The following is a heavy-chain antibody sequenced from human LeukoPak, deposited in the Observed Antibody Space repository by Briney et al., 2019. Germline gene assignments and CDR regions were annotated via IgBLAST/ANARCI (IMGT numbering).Heavy chain of an antibody. CDR2: INPNSGGT. Sequence: ASVKVSCKASGYTFTGYYMHWVRQAPGQGLEWMGRINPNSGGTNYAQKFQGRVTMTRDTSISTACMELSRLRSDDTAVYYCARGLFGEDAFDIWGQGTMVTVSS. CDR3: ARGLFGEDAFDI. CDR1: GYTFTGYY. D-gene: IGHD3-3*01. J-gene: IGHJ3*02. V-gene: IGHV1-2*06.